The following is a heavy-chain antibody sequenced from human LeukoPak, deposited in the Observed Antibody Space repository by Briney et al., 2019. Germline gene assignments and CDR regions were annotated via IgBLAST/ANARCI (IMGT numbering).Heavy chain of an antibody. CDR2: IYYSGST. J-gene: IGHJ4*02. CDR1: GGSISSYY. D-gene: IGHD5-18*01. V-gene: IGHV4-39*07. CDR3: ARDQDTAMVNDY. Sequence: SETLSLTCTVSGGSISSYYWGWIRQPPGKGLEWIGSIYYSGSTYYNPSLKSRVTISVDTSKNQFSLKLSSVTAADTAVYYCARDQDTAMVNDYWGQGTLVTVSS.